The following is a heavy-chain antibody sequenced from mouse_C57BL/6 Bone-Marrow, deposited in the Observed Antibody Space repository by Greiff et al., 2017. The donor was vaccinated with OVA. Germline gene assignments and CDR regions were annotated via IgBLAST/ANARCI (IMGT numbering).Heavy chain of an antibody. D-gene: IGHD1-1*01. V-gene: IGHV1-55*01. J-gene: IGHJ3*01. CDR3: AREGPYYYGSTFAY. Sequence: QVQLQQPGAELVKPGASVKMSCKASGYTFTSYWITWVKQRPGQGLEWIGDIYPGSGSTNYNEKFKSKATLTVDTSSSTAYMQLSSLTSEDSAVYYCAREGPYYYGSTFAYWGQGTLVTVSA. CDR1: GYTFTSYW. CDR2: IYPGSGST.